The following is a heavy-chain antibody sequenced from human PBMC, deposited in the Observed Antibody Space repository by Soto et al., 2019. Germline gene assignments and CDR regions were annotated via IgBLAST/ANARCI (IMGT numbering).Heavy chain of an antibody. D-gene: IGHD2-15*01. V-gene: IGHV1-18*01. Sequence: GASVKVSCKASGYTFTNSGISWVRQAPGQGLEWMGWISTDNGNTNYAQHLQGRVSMTTDTSTSTAYMELSSLRSEDTAVYYCARESRYCSGGSCYFLPGIDYWGQGTLVTVSS. CDR2: ISTDNGNT. CDR1: GYTFTNSG. CDR3: ARESRYCSGGSCYFLPGIDY. J-gene: IGHJ4*02.